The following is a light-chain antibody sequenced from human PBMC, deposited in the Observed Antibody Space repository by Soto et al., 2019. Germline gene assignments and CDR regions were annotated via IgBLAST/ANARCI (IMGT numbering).Light chain of an antibody. CDR3: QEGYSSPYT. V-gene: IGKV1-39*01. Sequence: DIQMTQSPSSLSASVGARVTITCRASQSIGIFLNWYQLKPGKAPKLLIYAASSLQSGVPSRFSGTGSGTDFTLTISSLHPEDFATYYCQEGYSSPYTFGQGAKLEIK. CDR1: QSIGIF. CDR2: AAS. J-gene: IGKJ2*01.